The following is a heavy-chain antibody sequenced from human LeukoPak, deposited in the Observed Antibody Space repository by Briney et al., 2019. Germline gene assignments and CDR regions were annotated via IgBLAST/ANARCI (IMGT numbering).Heavy chain of an antibody. V-gene: IGHV3-33*08. Sequence: PGGSLRLSCAASGFIVNSNYMNWVRQAPGKGLEWVAAIWYDGSKTSYTDSVKGRFTVSRDISKNTVYLQMNGLKAEDAAVYYCARDDCSTTPCYAYWGQGTLVTVSS. CDR1: GFIVNSNY. CDR3: ARDDCSTTPCYAY. D-gene: IGHD2-2*01. CDR2: IWYDGSKT. J-gene: IGHJ4*02.